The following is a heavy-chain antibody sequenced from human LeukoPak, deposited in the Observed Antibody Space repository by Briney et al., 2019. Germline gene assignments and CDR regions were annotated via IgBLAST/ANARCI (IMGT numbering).Heavy chain of an antibody. J-gene: IGHJ4*02. CDR1: GYSFTSYW. Sequence: GESLKISCKGSGYSFTSYWIGWVRQMPGKGLEWMGIIYPGDSDTRYSPSFQGQVTISADKSISTAYLQWSSLKASGTAMYYCAKTGTYYYGSGSYYPFDYWGQGTLVTVSS. V-gene: IGHV5-51*01. CDR2: IYPGDSDT. D-gene: IGHD3-10*01. CDR3: AKTGTYYYGSGSYYPFDY.